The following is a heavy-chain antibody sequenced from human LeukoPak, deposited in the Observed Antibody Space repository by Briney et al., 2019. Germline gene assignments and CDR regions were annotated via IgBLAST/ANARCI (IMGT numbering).Heavy chain of an antibody. V-gene: IGHV3-23*01. Sequence: GGSLRLSCAVSGLSLSNYGMSWVRQAPGKGLEWVAGISGSGGGTNYADSVKGRFTISRDNPKNTLYLQMNRLRAEDTAVYFCAKRGVVIRVILVGFHKEAYYFDSWGQGALVTVSS. D-gene: IGHD3-22*01. CDR1: GLSLSNYG. CDR2: ISGSGGGT. J-gene: IGHJ4*02. CDR3: AKRGVVIRVILVGFHKEAYYFDS.